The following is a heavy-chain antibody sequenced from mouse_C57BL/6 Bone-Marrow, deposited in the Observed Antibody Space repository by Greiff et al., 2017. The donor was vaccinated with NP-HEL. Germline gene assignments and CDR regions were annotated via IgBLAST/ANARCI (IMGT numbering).Heavy chain of an antibody. Sequence: VKLQESGAELVRPGASVTLSCKASGYTFTDYEMHWVKQTPVHGLEWIGAIDPETGGTAYTQKFKGKAILTADKSSSTAYMELRSLTSEDSAVYYCTRGDGGSAWFAYWGQGTLVTVSA. D-gene: IGHD1-3*01. J-gene: IGHJ3*01. V-gene: IGHV1-15*01. CDR3: TRGDGGSAWFAY. CDR1: GYTFTDYE. CDR2: IDPETGGT.